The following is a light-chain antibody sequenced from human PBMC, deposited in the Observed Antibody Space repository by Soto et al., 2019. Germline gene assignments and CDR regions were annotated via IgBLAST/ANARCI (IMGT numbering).Light chain of an antibody. J-gene: IGKJ1*01. CDR1: QSISSY. Sequence: DIQLTQSPSSLSASVGDRVTITCRASQSISSYLNWYQLKPGKAPKLLIYDASTLESGVPSRFSGSGSGTEFTLTISSLQPDDFATYYCQQYASYSPTFGQGTKVDIK. CDR2: DAS. CDR3: QQYASYSPT. V-gene: IGKV1-5*01.